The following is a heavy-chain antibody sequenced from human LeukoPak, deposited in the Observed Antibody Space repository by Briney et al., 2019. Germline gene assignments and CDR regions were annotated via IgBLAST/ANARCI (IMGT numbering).Heavy chain of an antibody. CDR1: GFTFSSHW. Sequence: PGGSLRLSCAASGFTFSSHWMHWVRQAPGKGLVWVSRINSDGSITTYADSAQGRFTISRDNSKSSLFLQMNSLRTEDTALYYCARDHVYGGADYWGQGTLVSVSS. J-gene: IGHJ4*02. D-gene: IGHD5/OR15-5a*01. V-gene: IGHV3-74*01. CDR2: INSDGSIT. CDR3: ARDHVYGGADY.